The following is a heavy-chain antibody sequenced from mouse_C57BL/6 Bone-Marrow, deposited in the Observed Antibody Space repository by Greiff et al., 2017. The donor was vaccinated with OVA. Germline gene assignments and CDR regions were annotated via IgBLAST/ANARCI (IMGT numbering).Heavy chain of an antibody. D-gene: IGHD2-2*01. Sequence: QVQLQQPGAELVRPGTSVKLSCKASGYTFTSYWMHWVKQRPGQGLEWIGVIDPSDSYTNYNQKFKGKATLTVDTSSSTAYMQLSSLTSEDSAVYYCARDGYDETWFAYWGEGTLGTVSA. V-gene: IGHV1-59*01. CDR1: GYTFTSYW. J-gene: IGHJ3*01. CDR3: ARDGYDETWFAY. CDR2: IDPSDSYT.